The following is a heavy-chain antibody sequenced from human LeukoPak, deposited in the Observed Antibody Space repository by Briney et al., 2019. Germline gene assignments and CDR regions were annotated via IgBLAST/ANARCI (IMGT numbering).Heavy chain of an antibody. CDR3: ARSRYYGSGRHPDY. Sequence: PSETLSLTCTVSGGSISSSSYYWGWIRQPPGKGLKWIGSIYYSGSTYYNPSLKSRVTISVDTSKNQFSLKLSSVTAADTAVYYCARSRYYGSGRHPDYWGQGTLVTVSS. V-gene: IGHV4-39*01. D-gene: IGHD3-10*01. J-gene: IGHJ4*02. CDR1: GGSISSSSYY. CDR2: IYYSGST.